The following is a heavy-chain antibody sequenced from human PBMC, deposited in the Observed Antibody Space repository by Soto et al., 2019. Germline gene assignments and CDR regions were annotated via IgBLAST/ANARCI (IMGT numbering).Heavy chain of an antibody. V-gene: IGHV4-59*01. CDR1: GGSISSYY. D-gene: IGHD3-10*01. CDR3: ARDHLYGSGRDVFDY. J-gene: IGHJ4*02. Sequence: SETLSLTCTVSGGSISSYYWSWIRQPPGKGLEWIGYIYYSGSTNYNPSLKSRVTISVDTSKNQFSLKLSSVTAADTAVYYCARDHLYGSGRDVFDYWGQGTLVTVSS. CDR2: IYYSGST.